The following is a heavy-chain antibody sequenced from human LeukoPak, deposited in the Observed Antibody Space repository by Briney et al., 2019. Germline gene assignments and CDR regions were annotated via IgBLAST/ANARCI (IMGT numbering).Heavy chain of an antibody. CDR2: INWNRDNL. CDR3: AKDFVRYHQGMAAGVSIIFDS. J-gene: IGHJ4*02. D-gene: IGHD6-13*01. CDR1: GFIFDDYA. Sequence: GRSLRLSCAASGFIFDDYAIHWVRQTPGKGVEGVSGINWNRDNLDYADSVKGGFTISRDHANTSLYLQINRLIPEHTPLYYCAKDFVRYHQGMAAGVSIIFDSWGQGTLVTVSS. V-gene: IGHV3-9*01.